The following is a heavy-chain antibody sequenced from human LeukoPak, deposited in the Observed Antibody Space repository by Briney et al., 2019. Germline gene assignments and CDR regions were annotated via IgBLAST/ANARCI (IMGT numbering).Heavy chain of an antibody. D-gene: IGHD3-22*01. J-gene: IGHJ4*02. CDR2: ISSRSDYI. Sequence: GGSLRLSCAASGFTFDHYSMNWVRQAPGKGLKWVSYISSRSDYIYYADSVKGRFAISRDNAKNSLYLEMSGLRAEDTAVYYCAREEDYYDSIGYYAIDYWGQGALVTVSS. CDR1: GFTFDHYS. V-gene: IGHV3-21*01. CDR3: AREEDYYDSIGYYAIDY.